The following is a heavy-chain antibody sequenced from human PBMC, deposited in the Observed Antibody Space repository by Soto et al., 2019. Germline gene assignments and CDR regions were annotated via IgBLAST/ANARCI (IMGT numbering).Heavy chain of an antibody. Sequence: QVQLQESGPGLVKPSETLSLTCTVSVGSISSYYWSWIRQPAGKGLEWIGRIYTSGSTNYNPSLQRRVSLSVDTSKNGFSLNLSSVTAADTAVYYCARDSAVLIYGDSSRYYYGMDVWGQGTTVTVSS. D-gene: IGHD4-17*01. CDR1: VGSISSYY. J-gene: IGHJ6*02. V-gene: IGHV4-4*07. CDR3: ARDSAVLIYGDSSRYYYGMDV. CDR2: IYTSGST.